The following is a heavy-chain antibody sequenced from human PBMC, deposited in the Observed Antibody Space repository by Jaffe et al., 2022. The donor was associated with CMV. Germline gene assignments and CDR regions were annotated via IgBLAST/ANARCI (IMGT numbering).Heavy chain of an antibody. D-gene: IGHD3-22*01. J-gene: IGHJ5*02. CDR3: ARAAVGSYYYDGGNWFDP. Sequence: EVQLVESGGGLVQPGGSLRLSCAASGFTFSSYEMNWVRQAPGKGLEWVSYISSSGSTIYYADSVKGRFTISRDNAKNSLYLQMNSLRAEDTAVYYCARAAVGSYYYDGGNWFDPWGQGTLVTVSS. V-gene: IGHV3-48*03. CDR1: GFTFSSYE. CDR2: ISSSGSTI.